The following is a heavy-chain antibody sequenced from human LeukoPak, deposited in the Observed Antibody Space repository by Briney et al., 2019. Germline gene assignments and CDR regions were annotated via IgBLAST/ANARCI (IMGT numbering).Heavy chain of an antibody. CDR3: ARKGYFDY. J-gene: IGHJ4*02. V-gene: IGHV4-59*01. Sequence: SETLSLTCTVSGDSISGYYWSWIRQRPEKGLEWIGYIHHSGNTNYNPSLKSRVTMSIDTSKNQFSLNLNSVTAADTAIYYCARKGYFDYWGQGILVTVSS. CDR2: IHHSGNT. CDR1: GDSISGYY.